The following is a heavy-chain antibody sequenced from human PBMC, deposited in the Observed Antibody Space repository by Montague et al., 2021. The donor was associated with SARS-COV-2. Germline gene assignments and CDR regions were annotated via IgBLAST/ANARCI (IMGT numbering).Heavy chain of an antibody. D-gene: IGHD3-10*01. Sequence: PPLGKPTQTLTLTCTFSGFSLSTSGTCVSWIRQPPGKPLEWLALIYWDDDKRYSPSLKSRLTITTDTSKNQVVLAITNMDPVDTATYFFAHRGVYGAGSYYDYWGQGTLVTVSS. CDR2: IYWDDDK. CDR3: AHRGVYGAGSYYDY. V-gene: IGHV2-5*08. CDR1: GFSLSTSGTC. J-gene: IGHJ4*02.